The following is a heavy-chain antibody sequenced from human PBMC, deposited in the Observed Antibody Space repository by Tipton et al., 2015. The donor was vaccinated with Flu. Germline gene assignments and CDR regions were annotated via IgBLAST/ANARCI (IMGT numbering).Heavy chain of an antibody. CDR1: GGSISSSSYY. J-gene: IGHJ4*02. CDR2: IYYSGST. V-gene: IGHV4-39*07. Sequence: TLSLTCTVSGGSISSSSYYWGWIRQPPGKGLEWIGSIYYSGSTYYHPSLKSRVTISVDTSKNQFSLKLSSVTAADTAVYYFARDPPYYDFWSGYNASYWGQGTLVTVSS. CDR3: ARDPPYYDFWSGYNASY. D-gene: IGHD3-3*01.